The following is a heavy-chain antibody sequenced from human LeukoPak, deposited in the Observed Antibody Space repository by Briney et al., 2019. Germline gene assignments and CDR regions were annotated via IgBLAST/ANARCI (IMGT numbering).Heavy chain of an antibody. Sequence: GGSLRLSCAASGFTFSSYWMHWVRQVPGKGLMWVSRIKTDGSSTSYADSVKGRFTISRDNAKNTLYLQMNSLRVEDTAVYYCARDFMDSITCAGCWGQGTLVTVSS. CDR1: GFTFSSYW. CDR3: ARDFMDSITCAGC. V-gene: IGHV3-74*01. CDR2: IKTDGSST. J-gene: IGHJ4*02. D-gene: IGHD6-13*01.